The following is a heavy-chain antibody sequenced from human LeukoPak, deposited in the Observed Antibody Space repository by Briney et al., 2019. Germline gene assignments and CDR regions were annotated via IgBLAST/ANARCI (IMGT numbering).Heavy chain of an antibody. J-gene: IGHJ4*02. D-gene: IGHD3-22*01. Sequence: GGSLRLSCAASGFTFSSYIMNWVRQAPGKGLEWASSISSSSSYIYYADSVKGRFTISRDNARNSLYLQVNSLRAEDTAVYYCARDGQDYYDSSGYLHYWGQGTLVTVSS. CDR1: GFTFSSYI. CDR3: ARDGQDYYDSSGYLHY. V-gene: IGHV3-21*01. CDR2: ISSSSSYI.